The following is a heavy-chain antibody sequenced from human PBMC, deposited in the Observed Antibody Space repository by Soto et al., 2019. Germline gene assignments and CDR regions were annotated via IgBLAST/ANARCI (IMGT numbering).Heavy chain of an antibody. CDR1: GFTFSSYG. V-gene: IGHV3-33*01. CDR2: IWYDGSNK. Sequence: QVQLVESGGGVVQPGRSLRLSCAASGFTFSSYGMHWVRQAPGKGLEWVAVIWYDGSNKYYADSVKGRFTISRDNSKNTLYLQMNSLRAEDTAVYYCARGLTIFGVVINYYYYGMDVWGQGTTVTVSS. J-gene: IGHJ6*02. D-gene: IGHD3-3*01. CDR3: ARGLTIFGVVINYYYYGMDV.